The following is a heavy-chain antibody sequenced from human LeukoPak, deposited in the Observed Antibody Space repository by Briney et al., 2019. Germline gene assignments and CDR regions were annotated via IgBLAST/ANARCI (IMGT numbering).Heavy chain of an antibody. CDR3: ARAPYYYDSSGYYAFDY. CDR2: ISAYNGNT. CDR1: GYTFTSYG. J-gene: IGHJ4*02. D-gene: IGHD3-22*01. Sequence: ASVKVSCKASGYTFTSYGISWVRQAPGQGLEWMGWISAYNGNTNYAQKLQGRVTMTTDTSTSTAYMELRSLRSDDTAVYYCARAPYYYDSSGYYAFDYWGQGTLVTASS. V-gene: IGHV1-18*01.